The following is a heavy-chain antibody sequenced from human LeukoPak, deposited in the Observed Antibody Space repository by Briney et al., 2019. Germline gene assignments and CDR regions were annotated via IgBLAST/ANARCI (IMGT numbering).Heavy chain of an antibody. Sequence: SETLSLTCTVSGDSISSSNCYWGWIRQPPGKGLEWIGEIYHSGSTNYNPSLKSRVTISVDKSKNQFSLKLSSVTAADTAVYYCARVRGSVRDAFDIWGQGTMVTVSS. J-gene: IGHJ3*02. V-gene: IGHV4-39*07. CDR1: GDSISSSNCY. D-gene: IGHD3-10*01. CDR2: IYHSGST. CDR3: ARVRGSVRDAFDI.